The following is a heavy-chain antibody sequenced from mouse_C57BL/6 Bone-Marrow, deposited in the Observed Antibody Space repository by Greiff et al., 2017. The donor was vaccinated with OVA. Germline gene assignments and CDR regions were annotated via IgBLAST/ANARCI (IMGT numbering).Heavy chain of an antibody. CDR1: GYSFTDYN. D-gene: IGHD1-1*01. CDR2: INPNYGTT. Sequence: EVKLKESGPELVKPGASVKISCKASGYSFTDYNMNWVKQSNGKSLEWIGVINPNYGTTSYNQKFKGKATLTVDQSSSTAYMQLNSLTSEDSAVYYCARSRHYYGSSYGWYFDVWGTGTTVTVSS. V-gene: IGHV1-39*01. J-gene: IGHJ1*03. CDR3: ARSRHYYGSSYGWYFDV.